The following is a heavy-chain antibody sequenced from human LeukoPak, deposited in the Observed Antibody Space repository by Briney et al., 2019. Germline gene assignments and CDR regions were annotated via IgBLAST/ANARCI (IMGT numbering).Heavy chain of an antibody. J-gene: IGHJ4*02. V-gene: IGHV4-61*02. CDR1: GGSINSGSYY. CDR2: IYTSGST. D-gene: IGHD6-19*01. Sequence: PSQTLSLTCTVSGGSINSGSYYWSWIRQPAGKGLEWIGRIYTSGSTNYNPSLKSRVTISVDTSKTQFSLKLSSVTAADTAVYYCARVVYSSGWYLDYWGRGTLVTVSS. CDR3: ARVVYSSGWYLDY.